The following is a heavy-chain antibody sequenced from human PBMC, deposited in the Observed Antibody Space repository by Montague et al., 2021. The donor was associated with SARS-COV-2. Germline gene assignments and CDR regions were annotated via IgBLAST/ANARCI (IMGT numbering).Heavy chain of an antibody. CDR3: ARGEGVMVYVYGMDV. D-gene: IGHD2-8*01. J-gene: IGHJ6*02. CDR1: GGSISSGGYY. CDR2: IYYSGST. V-gene: IGHV4-31*03. Sequence: TLSLTCTVSGGSISSGGYYWSWTRQHPGKGLEWIGYIYYSGSTNYNPSLKSRLTISVDTSKNQFSLKLSSVTAADTAVYYCARGEGVMVYVYGMDVWGQGTTVTVSS.